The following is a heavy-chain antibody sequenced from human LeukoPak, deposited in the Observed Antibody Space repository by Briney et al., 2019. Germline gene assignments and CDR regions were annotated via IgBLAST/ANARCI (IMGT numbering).Heavy chain of an antibody. CDR3: ARAHSYYDSSGYYFDY. D-gene: IGHD3-22*01. CDR2: IYSGGST. V-gene: IGHV3-53*01. CDR1: GFTVSSNY. J-gene: IGHJ4*02. Sequence: QAGGSLRLSCAASGFTVSSNYMSWVRQAQGKGLEWVSVIYSGGSTYYADSVKGRFTISRDNSKNTLYLQMNSLRAEDTAVYYCARAHSYYDSSGYYFDYWGQGTLVTVSS.